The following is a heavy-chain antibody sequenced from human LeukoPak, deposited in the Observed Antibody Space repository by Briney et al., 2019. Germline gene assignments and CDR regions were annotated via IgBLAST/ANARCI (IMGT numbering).Heavy chain of an antibody. J-gene: IGHJ3*02. CDR3: ARDPYYDFWSGSRDAFDI. CDR1: GYSISSGYY. D-gene: IGHD3-3*01. CDR2: IYHSGST. V-gene: IGHV4-38-2*02. Sequence: SETLSLTCTVSGYSISSGYYWGWIRQPPGEGLEWIGSIYHSGSTYYNPSLKSRVTISVDTSKHQFSLKLSSVTAADTAVYYCARDPYYDFWSGSRDAFDIWGQGTMVTVSS.